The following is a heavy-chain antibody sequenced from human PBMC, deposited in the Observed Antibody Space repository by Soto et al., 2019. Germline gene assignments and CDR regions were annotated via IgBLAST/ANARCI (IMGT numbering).Heavy chain of an antibody. Sequence: ASVKVSCKASGYTFASFYVHWVRQAPGQGLEWMGVINSGAGNTAYAQKFQGRVTMTSDTSTSTLYMEMSSLRAEDTAVYYCARAPIPYSSTYYQRNWFDPWGQGALVTVSS. CDR3: ARAPIPYSSTYYQRNWFDP. D-gene: IGHD6-13*01. V-gene: IGHV1-46*01. CDR2: INSGAGNT. CDR1: GYTFASFY. J-gene: IGHJ5*02.